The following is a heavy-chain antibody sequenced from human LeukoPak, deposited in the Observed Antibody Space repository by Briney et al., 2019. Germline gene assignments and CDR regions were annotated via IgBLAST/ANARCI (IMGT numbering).Heavy chain of an antibody. D-gene: IGHD6-19*01. CDR3: VKYSSGWN. J-gene: IGHJ4*02. Sequence: GGSLRLSCAASGFTLSSNWMHWVRQAPGKGLVWVSRINNDGSSTSYADSVKGRLTISRDNAKDTLFPQMNSLRAEDTAVYYCVKYSSGWNWGQGTLVTVSS. V-gene: IGHV3-74*01. CDR1: GFTLSSNW. CDR2: INNDGSST.